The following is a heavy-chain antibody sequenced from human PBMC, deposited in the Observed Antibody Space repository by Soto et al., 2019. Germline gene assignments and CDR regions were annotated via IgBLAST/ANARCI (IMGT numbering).Heavy chain of an antibody. Sequence: GGSLRLSCAASGFTFRSYWMHWVRQAPGKGLMWVSRINPDGSSTSYADSAKGRFTISRDNSKNTLYLQMNSLRAEDTAVYYCAKGVQVAGPGLYDYWGQGTLVTVSS. J-gene: IGHJ4*02. D-gene: IGHD6-19*01. V-gene: IGHV3-74*01. CDR2: INPDGSST. CDR3: AKGVQVAGPGLYDY. CDR1: GFTFRSYW.